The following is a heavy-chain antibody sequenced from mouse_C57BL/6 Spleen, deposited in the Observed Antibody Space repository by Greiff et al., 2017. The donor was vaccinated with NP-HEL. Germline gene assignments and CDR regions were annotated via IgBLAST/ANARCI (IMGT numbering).Heavy chain of an antibody. J-gene: IGHJ2*01. CDR2: INPSTGGT. Sequence: EVQLQQSGPELVKPGASVKISCKASGYSFTGYYMNWVKQSPEKSLEWIGEINPSTGGTTYNQKFKAKATLTVDKSSSTAYMQLKSLTSEDSAVYYSARNRLGYFDYWGQGTTLTVSS. CDR3: ARNRLGYFDY. D-gene: IGHD2-13*01. V-gene: IGHV1-42*01. CDR1: GYSFTGYY.